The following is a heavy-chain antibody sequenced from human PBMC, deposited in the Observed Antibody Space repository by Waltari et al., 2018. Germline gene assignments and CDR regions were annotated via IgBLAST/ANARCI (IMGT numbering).Heavy chain of an antibody. Sequence: QVQLVQSEAEVKKPGSSVKVSCRASGGTFSNYALNWGRLAPGQGLEWRGRIIPFLDVTKYAGNFQGRVTFTADQSTGTAFMELSSLRSDDTAVYYCARGREPGLVVLPADVWGQGTTVTVAS. J-gene: IGHJ6*02. D-gene: IGHD2-2*01. CDR2: IIPFLDVT. CDR3: ARGREPGLVVLPADV. V-gene: IGHV1-69*09. CDR1: GGTFSNYA.